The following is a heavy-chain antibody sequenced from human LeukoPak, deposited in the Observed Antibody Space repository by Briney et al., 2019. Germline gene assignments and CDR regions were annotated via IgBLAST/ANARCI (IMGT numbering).Heavy chain of an antibody. CDR2: IKPDGSEK. V-gene: IGHV3-7*01. CDR1: GFTLSSYW. Sequence: QPGGSLRLSCAVSGFTLSSYWMSWVRQAPGKGLEWVANIKPDGSEKYYVDSVKGRFTVSRDNAENSLYLQMSSLRAEDTAVYYCARWGCSSGSGGLSCHVDYWGQGTLVTVSS. D-gene: IGHD6-19*01. J-gene: IGHJ4*02. CDR3: ARWGCSSGSGGLSCHVDY.